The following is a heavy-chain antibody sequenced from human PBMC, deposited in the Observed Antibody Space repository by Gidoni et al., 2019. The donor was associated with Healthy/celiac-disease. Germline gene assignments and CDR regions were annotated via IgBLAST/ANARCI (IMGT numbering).Heavy chain of an antibody. CDR2: IYYSGST. CDR1: GGSVSSGSYY. J-gene: IGHJ4*02. D-gene: IGHD2-21*01. V-gene: IGHV4-61*01. Sequence: QVQLQESGPGLVKPSATLSLTCTVSGGSVSSGSYYSSWIRQPPGKGLEWIGYIYYSGSTNYNPSLKSRVTISVDTSKNQFSLKLSSVTAADTAVYYCARLLGSYFDYWGQGTLVTVSS. CDR3: ARLLGSYFDY.